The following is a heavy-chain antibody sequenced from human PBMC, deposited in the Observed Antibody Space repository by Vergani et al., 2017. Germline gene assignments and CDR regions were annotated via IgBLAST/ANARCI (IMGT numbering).Heavy chain of an antibody. J-gene: IGHJ6*03. CDR2: IDHTGRP. CDR3: ARVNTETNCHLDYYYYMDV. Sequence: QVQLQQWGGGLLKPSETLSLTCVVNGESFTSYHWTWIRQSPGEGLEWVGDIDHTGRPDYNPSLKSRLTMSVDKSRNQFSLTLISVTATDTAIYFCARVNTETNCHLDYYYYMDVWGQGTAVTVS. CDR1: GESFTSYH. D-gene: IGHD4-11*01. V-gene: IGHV4-34*01.